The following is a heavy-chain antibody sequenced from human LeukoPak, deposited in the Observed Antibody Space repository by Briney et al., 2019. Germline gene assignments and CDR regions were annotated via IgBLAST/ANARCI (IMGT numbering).Heavy chain of an antibody. CDR1: GFTFSTYG. CDR2: ISGSGSTT. Sequence: GGTLRLSCSASGFTFSTYGMSWVRQAPGKGLEWVISISGSGSTTFYADSVKGRFTISRDNPKNMLYLQMTSLRAEDTAVYYCAKGTSTYSSGSFDYWGRGTLVTVSS. V-gene: IGHV3-23*01. J-gene: IGHJ4*02. D-gene: IGHD6-19*01. CDR3: AKGTSTYSSGSFDY.